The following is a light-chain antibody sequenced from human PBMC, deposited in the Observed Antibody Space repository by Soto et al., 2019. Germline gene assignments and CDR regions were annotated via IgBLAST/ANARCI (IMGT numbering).Light chain of an antibody. Sequence: QSALTQPASVSGSPGQSITITCTGTSSDVGGYNYVSWYQQHPGKAPKVLISDVSNRPSGISNRFSGSKSGNTASLTISGLQDEDEADYYCSSYTSIDTWVFGTGTKVTVL. CDR3: SSYTSIDTWV. CDR2: DVS. CDR1: SSDVGGYNY. V-gene: IGLV2-14*03. J-gene: IGLJ1*01.